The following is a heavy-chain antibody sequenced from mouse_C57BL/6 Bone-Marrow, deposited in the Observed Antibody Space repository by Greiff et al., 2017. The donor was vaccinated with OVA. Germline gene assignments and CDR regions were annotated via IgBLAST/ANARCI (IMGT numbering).Heavy chain of an antibody. CDR3: ARGYYVEGYFGG. V-gene: IGHV1-78*01. Sequence: QVQLQQSDAELVKPGASVKISCKVSGYTFTDHTIHWMKQRPEQGLEWIGYIYPRDGSTKYNETFKGKALFTAEKASSTAYRQRSSLTSEYSAVYFCARGYYVEGYFGGWGTGTTVTVSS. J-gene: IGHJ1*03. D-gene: IGHD1-1*01. CDR2: IYPRDGST. CDR1: GYTFTDHT.